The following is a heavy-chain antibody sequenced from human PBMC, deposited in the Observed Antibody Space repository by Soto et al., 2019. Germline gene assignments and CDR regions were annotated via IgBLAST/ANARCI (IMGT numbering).Heavy chain of an antibody. J-gene: IGHJ6*02. CDR3: ARDEPDAYAPDPYYYGMDV. CDR1: GYTFTGYY. V-gene: IGHV1-2*02. CDR2: INPNSGGT. D-gene: IGHD2-2*01. Sequence: AAVKVSCKASGYTFTGYYMHWVRQAPGQGLEWMGWINPNSGGTNYAQKFQGRVTMTRDTSISTAYMELSRLRSDDTAVYYCARDEPDAYAPDPYYYGMDVWGQGATVTVS.